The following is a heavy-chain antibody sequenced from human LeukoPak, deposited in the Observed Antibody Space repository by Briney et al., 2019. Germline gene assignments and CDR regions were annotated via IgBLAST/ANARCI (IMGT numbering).Heavy chain of an antibody. J-gene: IGHJ4*02. CDR2: IWYDGSNK. CDR1: GFTFSSYG. V-gene: IGHV3-33*01. Sequence: GGSLRLSCAASGFTFSSYGMHWVRQAPGKGLEWVAVIWYDGSNKYYADSVKGRFTISRDNSKNTLYLQMNSLRAEDTAVYYCAREWLRFAWYFDYWGQGTLVTVSS. D-gene: IGHD5-12*01. CDR3: AREWLRFAWYFDY.